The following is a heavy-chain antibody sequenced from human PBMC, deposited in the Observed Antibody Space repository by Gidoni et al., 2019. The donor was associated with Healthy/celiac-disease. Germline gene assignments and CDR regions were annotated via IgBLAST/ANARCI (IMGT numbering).Heavy chain of an antibody. CDR3: AREGTYITGILRYYYYYYYMDV. CDR2: ISYDGSNK. D-gene: IGHD1-20*01. CDR1: GFTFSSYA. Sequence: QVQLVESGGVVVQPGRSLRLSCAASGFTFSSYAMHWVRQAPGKGLEWVAVISYDGSNKYYADSVKGRFTISRDNSKNTLYLQMNSLRAEDTAVYYCAREGTYITGILRYYYYYYYMDVWGKGTTVTVSS. V-gene: IGHV3-30-3*01. J-gene: IGHJ6*03.